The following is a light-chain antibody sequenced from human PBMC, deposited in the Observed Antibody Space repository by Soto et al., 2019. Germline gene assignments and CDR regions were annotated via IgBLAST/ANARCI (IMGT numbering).Light chain of an antibody. CDR1: NIGSKS. CDR2: DDT. J-gene: IGLJ1*01. CDR3: HVWDNVGDHYV. V-gene: IGLV3-21*02. Sequence: SYELTQPPSVSVAPGQTARLACAGNNIGSKSVHWYQQRPGQAPVLVVYDDTDRPSGIPERFSGSNSGNTATLTISRVEAGDEADYYCHVWDNVGDHYVFGPGTQLTVL.